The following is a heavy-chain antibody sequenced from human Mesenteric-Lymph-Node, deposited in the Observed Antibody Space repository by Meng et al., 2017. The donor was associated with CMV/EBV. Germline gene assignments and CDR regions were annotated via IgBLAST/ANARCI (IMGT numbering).Heavy chain of an antibody. V-gene: IGHV1-8*03. D-gene: IGHD5-24*01. CDR2: MNPNSGNT. Sequence: ASVKVSCKASGYTFTSYDINWVRQATGQGLEWMGWMNPNSGNTGYAQKFQGRVTITRNTSISTAYMELSSLRSEDTAVYYCAREGDGYNSLAYWGQGTLVTVSS. CDR1: GYTFTSYD. CDR3: AREGDGYNSLAY. J-gene: IGHJ4*02.